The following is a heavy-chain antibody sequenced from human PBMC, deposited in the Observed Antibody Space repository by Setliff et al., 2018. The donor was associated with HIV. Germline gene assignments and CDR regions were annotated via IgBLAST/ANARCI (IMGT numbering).Heavy chain of an antibody. CDR2: ISYSGST. CDR3: ARASFFDTSGYRSYYHYMDV. D-gene: IGHD3-22*01. CDR1: GGSLSTYY. Sequence: SETLSLTCTVSGGSLSTYYWSWIRQPSGKGLEWVGFISYSGSTNYNPSLESRVTMSVDTSKNQFSLRLSSVTAADTATYYCARASFFDTSGYRSYYHYMDVWGKGTTVTVSS. J-gene: IGHJ6*03. V-gene: IGHV4-59*01.